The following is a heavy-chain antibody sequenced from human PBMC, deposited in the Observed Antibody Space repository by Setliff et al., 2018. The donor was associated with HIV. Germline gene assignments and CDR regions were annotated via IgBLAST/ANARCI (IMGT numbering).Heavy chain of an antibody. Sequence: PETLSLTCTVSGGSISSYYWSWIRQPPGKGLEWIGYIYYSGSTNYNPSLKSRVTISVDTSKNQFSLKLSSVTAADTAVYYCARALGVRGSDAFDIWGQGTMVTVSS. CDR2: IYYSGST. CDR3: ARALGVRGSDAFDI. J-gene: IGHJ3*02. CDR1: GGSISSYY. V-gene: IGHV4-59*01. D-gene: IGHD3-10*01.